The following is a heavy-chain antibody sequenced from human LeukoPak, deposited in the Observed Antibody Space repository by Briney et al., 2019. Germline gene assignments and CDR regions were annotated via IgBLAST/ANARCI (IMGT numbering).Heavy chain of an antibody. D-gene: IGHD5-18*01. CDR2: INPNSGGT. Sequence: ASVKVSCKASGYTFTGYYMHWERQAPGQGLEWMGWINPNSGGTNYAQKFQGRVTMTRDTSISTAYMELSRLRSDDTAVYYCARVKELMWIQSRRYMDVWGKGTTVIVSS. V-gene: IGHV1-2*02. CDR3: ARVKELMWIQSRRYMDV. J-gene: IGHJ6*03. CDR1: GYTFTGYY.